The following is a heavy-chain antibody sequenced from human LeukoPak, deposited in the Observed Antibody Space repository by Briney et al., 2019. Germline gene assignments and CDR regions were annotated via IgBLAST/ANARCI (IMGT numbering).Heavy chain of an antibody. V-gene: IGHV1-69*01. CDR3: ARGSPLLSHYYGMDV. J-gene: IGHJ6*04. Sequence: TVKVSCKAYGGTFSRYPASWVRQASGQGREWMGGIIPIFSTANYAQKSQGRVTITADESTSTAYMELSSLRSEDTAVYYCARGSPLLSHYYGMDVWGKGTTVTVSS. D-gene: IGHD2-8*02. CDR1: GGTFSRYP. CDR2: IIPIFSTA.